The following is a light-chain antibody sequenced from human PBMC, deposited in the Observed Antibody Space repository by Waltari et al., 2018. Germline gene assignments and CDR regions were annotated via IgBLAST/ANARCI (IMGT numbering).Light chain of an antibody. CDR3: QQYYRLPLT. J-gene: IGKJ4*01. CDR2: AAS. Sequence: DIQMTQSPSSLSASVGARVTITCRASQDISNYLAWFQQKPGKAPRSLIYAASDLQSGVPSKFSGSGSGTYFTITISNLQPEDSASYFCQQYYRLPLTFGGGTKVEIK. CDR1: QDISNY. V-gene: IGKV1-16*02.